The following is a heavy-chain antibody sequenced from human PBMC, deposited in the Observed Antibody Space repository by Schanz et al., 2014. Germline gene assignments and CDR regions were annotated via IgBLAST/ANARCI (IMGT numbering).Heavy chain of an antibody. Sequence: QVQLQESGPGLVKPSETLSLTCTVSAAFISRYYWSWVRQVPGKGLEWIGYVNYIGSTKYNPSLESRVTISADAAKKQFSLKMTSVTTADTAVYYCASTHWFGSGTTIVDYWGQGTLVTVSS. CDR3: ASTHWFGSGTTIVDY. J-gene: IGHJ4*02. D-gene: IGHD3-10*01. V-gene: IGHV4-59*01. CDR1: AAFISRYY. CDR2: VNYIGST.